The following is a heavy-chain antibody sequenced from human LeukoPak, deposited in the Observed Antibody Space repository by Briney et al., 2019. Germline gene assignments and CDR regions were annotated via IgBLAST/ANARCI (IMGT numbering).Heavy chain of an antibody. J-gene: IGHJ4*02. CDR3: ARDGDPLGIAVAGYFDY. CDR1: GFTFSSYG. CDR2: IWYDGSNK. V-gene: IGHV3-33*01. D-gene: IGHD6-19*01. Sequence: PGGSLRLSCAASGFTFSSYGMHWVRQAPGKGLEWVAVIWYDGSNKYYADSVKGRFTISRDNSKNTLYLQMNSLRAEDTAVYYCARDGDPLGIAVAGYFDYWGQGTLVTVSS.